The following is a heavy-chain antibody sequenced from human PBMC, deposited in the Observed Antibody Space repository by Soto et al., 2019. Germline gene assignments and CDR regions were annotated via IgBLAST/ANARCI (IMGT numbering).Heavy chain of an antibody. Sequence: TLSLTCTVSGGSISSGDYYWSWIRQPPGKGLEWIGYIYYSGSTYYNPSLKSRVTISVDTSKNQFSLKLSSVTAADTAVYYCASTSKIVVVPAAIDYWGQGTLVTVSS. D-gene: IGHD2-2*01. CDR1: GGSISSGDYY. CDR3: ASTSKIVVVPAAIDY. J-gene: IGHJ4*02. V-gene: IGHV4-30-4*01. CDR2: IYYSGST.